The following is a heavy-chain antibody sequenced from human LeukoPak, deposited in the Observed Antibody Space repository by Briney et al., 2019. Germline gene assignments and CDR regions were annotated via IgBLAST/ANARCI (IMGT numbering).Heavy chain of an antibody. CDR2: ISWNSGSI. D-gene: IGHD3-22*01. CDR3: AKGYYYDSSGMGD. V-gene: IGHV3-9*01. CDR1: GFTFDDYA. Sequence: GGSLRLSCAASGFTFDDYAMHWVRQAPGKGLEWVSGISWNSGSIGYADSVKGRFTISRDNAKNSLYLQMNSLRAEDTALYYCAKGYYYDSSGMGDWGQGTLVTVSS. J-gene: IGHJ4*02.